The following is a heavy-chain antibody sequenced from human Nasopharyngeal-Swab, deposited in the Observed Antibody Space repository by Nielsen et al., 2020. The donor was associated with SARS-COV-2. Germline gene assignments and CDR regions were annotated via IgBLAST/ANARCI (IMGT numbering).Heavy chain of an antibody. D-gene: IGHD2-2*01. CDR2: ISAYNGNT. V-gene: IGHV1-18*01. Sequence: ASVKVSCKASGYTFTSYGISWVRQAPGQGLEWMGWISAYNGNTNYAQKLQGRVTMTTDTSTSTAYMELRSLRSDDTAVYYCARDIDIVVVPAAIGGDYWSQGTLVTVSS. CDR3: ARDIDIVVVPAAIGGDY. J-gene: IGHJ4*02. CDR1: GYTFTSYG.